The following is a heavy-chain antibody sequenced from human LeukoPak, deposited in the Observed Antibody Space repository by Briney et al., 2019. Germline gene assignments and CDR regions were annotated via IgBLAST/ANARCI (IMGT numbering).Heavy chain of an antibody. J-gene: IGHJ5*02. CDR2: INPNSGGT. V-gene: IGHV1-2*02. D-gene: IGHD6-13*01. CDR3: ARDRDLAAAGTWFDP. Sequence: ASVKVSCKASGYTFTGYYMHWVRQAPGQGLEWMGWINPNSGGTNYAQKFQGRVTMTRDTSISTAYMELSRLRSDGTAVYCARDRDLAAAGTWFDPWGQGTLVTVSS. CDR1: GYTFTGYY.